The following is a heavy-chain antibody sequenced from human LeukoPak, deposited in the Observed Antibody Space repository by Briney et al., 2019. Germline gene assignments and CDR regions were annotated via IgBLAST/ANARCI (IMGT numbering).Heavy chain of an antibody. CDR1: KFTFSNYA. V-gene: IGHV3-23*01. CDR2: ISSSGGGI. CDR3: AKDYSGSYYYFDY. J-gene: IGHJ4*02. D-gene: IGHD1-26*01. Sequence: PGGSLRLSCTASKFTFSNYAMTWVRQAPGKGLEWVSTISSSGGGIFYSDSVKGRFTISRDNSKNTLYLQMNSLRAEDTAVYYCAKDYSGSYYYFDYWGQGTLVTASS.